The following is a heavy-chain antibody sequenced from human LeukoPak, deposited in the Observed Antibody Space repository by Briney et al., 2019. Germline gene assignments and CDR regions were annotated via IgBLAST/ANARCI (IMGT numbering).Heavy chain of an antibody. Sequence: SEPLSLTCTVSGGPISRGLYYWGGIRQPPVKGLEGIGTIYYSGSTYYNPSLTGQVTISADTSKNQFSLKVSSVTAADTAVYYCARHEWQQLVKFDYWGQGALVTVSS. D-gene: IGHD6-13*01. J-gene: IGHJ4*02. CDR1: GGPISRGLYY. CDR3: ARHEWQQLVKFDY. V-gene: IGHV4-39*01. CDR2: IYYSGST.